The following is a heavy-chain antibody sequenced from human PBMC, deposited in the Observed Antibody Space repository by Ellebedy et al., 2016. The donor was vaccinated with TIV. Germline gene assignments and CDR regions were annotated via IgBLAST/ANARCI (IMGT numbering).Heavy chain of an antibody. CDR1: GFTFSSYA. Sequence: GESLKISXSASGFTFSSYAMHWVRQAPGKGLEYVSAISSNGGSTYYADSVKGRFTISRDNSKNTLYLQMSSLRAEDTAVYYCTLTTLAAAGSSDYWGQGTLVTVSS. D-gene: IGHD6-13*01. CDR2: ISSNGGST. V-gene: IGHV3-64D*06. J-gene: IGHJ4*02. CDR3: TLTTLAAAGSSDY.